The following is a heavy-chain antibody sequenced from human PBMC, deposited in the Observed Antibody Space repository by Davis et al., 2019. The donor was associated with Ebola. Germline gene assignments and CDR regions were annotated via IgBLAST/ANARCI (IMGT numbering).Heavy chain of an antibody. CDR1: GYTFTSYW. D-gene: IGHD1-20*01. V-gene: IGHV5-51*01. Sequence: GESLKISCKGSGYTFTSYWIGWVRQMPGKGLEWMGIIYPGDSDTRYSPSFLGQVTISADKSIKTAFLQWSSLKASDTAMYYCATLRRTITGMDDGFDIWGQGTMVTVSS. CDR3: ATLRRTITGMDDGFDI. CDR2: IYPGDSDT. J-gene: IGHJ3*02.